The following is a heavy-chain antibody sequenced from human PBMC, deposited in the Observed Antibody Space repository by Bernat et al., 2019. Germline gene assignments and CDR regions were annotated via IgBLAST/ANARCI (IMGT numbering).Heavy chain of an antibody. CDR2: INSDGSST. J-gene: IGHJ4*02. CDR1: GFSFSNYW. CDR3: TKGGLRTLDF. Sequence: EVQLVESGGGLVQPGRSLRLSCAASGFSFSNYWMHWVRQAPGKGLAWVSHINSDGSSTRYGDSVKGRFTISRDNAKNTLYLQMNSLRAEDTAVYYCTKGGLRTLDFWGQGTLVTVSS. D-gene: IGHD5-12*01. V-gene: IGHV3-74*02.